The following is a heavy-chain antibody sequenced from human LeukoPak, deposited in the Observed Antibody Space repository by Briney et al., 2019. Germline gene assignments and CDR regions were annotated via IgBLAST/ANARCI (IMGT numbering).Heavy chain of an antibody. D-gene: IGHD6-19*01. Sequence: ASVKVSCKTPGYTFTDYYMHWVRQAPGQGLEWMGWINPNSGGTNYAQKFQGRVTMTRDTSISTAYMELSRLRSDDTAIYYCASSSSGWYSWFDPWGQGTLVTVSS. J-gene: IGHJ5*02. CDR3: ASSSSGWYSWFDP. CDR1: GYTFTDYY. CDR2: INPNSGGT. V-gene: IGHV1-2*02.